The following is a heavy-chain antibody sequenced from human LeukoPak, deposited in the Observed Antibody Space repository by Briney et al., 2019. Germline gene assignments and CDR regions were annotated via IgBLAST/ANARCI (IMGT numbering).Heavy chain of an antibody. D-gene: IGHD6-25*01. CDR3: ARGTLSGSYYFDY. Sequence: SVKVSCKASGGTFSSYAISWVRQAPGQGLEWMGGIIPIFGTANYAQKFQGRVTITADKSTSTAYMELSSLRSEDTAVYYCARGTLSGSYYFDYWGQGTLVTVFS. V-gene: IGHV1-69*06. J-gene: IGHJ4*02. CDR2: IIPIFGTA. CDR1: GGTFSSYA.